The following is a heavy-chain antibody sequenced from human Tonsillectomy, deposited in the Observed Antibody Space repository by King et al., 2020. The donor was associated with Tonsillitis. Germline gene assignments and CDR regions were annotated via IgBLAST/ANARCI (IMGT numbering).Heavy chain of an antibody. CDR3: ARYDYGGSSPYVY. CDR2: ISAYNGNT. CDR1: GYTFISYA. J-gene: IGHJ4*02. Sequence: QLVQSGGEVKKPGASVKVSCKASGYTFISYAISWVRQAPGQGLEWMGCISAYNGNTNYAQKFQGRVTMNTDTSTSTAYMELRSLRSDDTAVYYCARYDYGGSSPYVYWGQGTLVTVSS. V-gene: IGHV1-18*04. D-gene: IGHD4-23*01.